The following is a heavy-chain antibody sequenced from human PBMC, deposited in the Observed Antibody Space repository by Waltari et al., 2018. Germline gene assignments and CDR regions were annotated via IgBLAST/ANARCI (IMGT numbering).Heavy chain of an antibody. J-gene: IGHJ6*03. Sequence: QVQLQQWGAGLLKPSETLSLTCAVYGGSFSGSYWSWIRQPPGKGLGWVGEINHSGSTNYNPSLKSRVTISVDTSKNQFSLKLSSVTAADTAVYYCARGVRPSIAARPSNYYYYYYMDVWGKGTTVTISS. CDR2: INHSGST. D-gene: IGHD6-6*01. CDR3: ARGVRPSIAARPSNYYYYYYMDV. V-gene: IGHV4-34*01. CDR1: GGSFSGSY.